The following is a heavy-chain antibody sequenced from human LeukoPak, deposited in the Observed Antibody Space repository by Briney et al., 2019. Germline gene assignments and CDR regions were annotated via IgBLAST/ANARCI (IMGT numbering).Heavy chain of an antibody. V-gene: IGHV5-51*01. CDR2: IYPGDSDT. CDR3: ARCQMATVDAFDI. D-gene: IGHD5-24*01. J-gene: IGHJ3*02. CDR1: GYSFTSYW. Sequence: GESLKISCKGSGYSFTSYWIGWVRQMPGKGLEWMGIIYPGDSDTRYSPSFQGQVTISADKSISTAYLQWSSLKASDTAMYYCARCQMATVDAFDIWGQGTMVTVSS.